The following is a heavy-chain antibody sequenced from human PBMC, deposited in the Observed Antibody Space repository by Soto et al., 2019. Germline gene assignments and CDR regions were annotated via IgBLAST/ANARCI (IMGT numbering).Heavy chain of an antibody. CDR2: IYHSGST. V-gene: IGHV4-30-2*01. Sequence: SETLSLTCAVSGGSISSGGYSWSWIRQPPGKGLEWIGYIYHSGSTYYNPSLKSRVTISVDRSKNQVSLKLSSVTAADTAVYYCVSLYGDPGGCYFDYWGQGTLVTVSS. D-gene: IGHD4-17*01. CDR3: VSLYGDPGGCYFDY. CDR1: GGSISSGGYS. J-gene: IGHJ4*02.